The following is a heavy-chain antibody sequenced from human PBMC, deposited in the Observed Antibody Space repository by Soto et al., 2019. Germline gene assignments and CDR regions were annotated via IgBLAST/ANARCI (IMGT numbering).Heavy chain of an antibody. CDR2: IIGANGDT. D-gene: IGHD4-17*01. CDR1: GFTFNQYS. Sequence: EVQLLESGGDLVQPGGSLRLSCVVSGFTFNQYSMSWVRQAPGKGLEWVSSIIGANGDTSYADSVEGRFTISRSNSKNTLYLQMNSLTLGDTSVYYCAKDKVPDGAWDIDYWGQGTLVTVSS. V-gene: IGHV3-23*01. J-gene: IGHJ4*02. CDR3: AKDKVPDGAWDIDY.